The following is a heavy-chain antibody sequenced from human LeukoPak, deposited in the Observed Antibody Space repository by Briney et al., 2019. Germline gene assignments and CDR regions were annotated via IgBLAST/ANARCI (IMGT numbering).Heavy chain of an antibody. CDR3: ARDDGGSTFDI. D-gene: IGHD1-26*01. CDR1: GFTFSRYS. V-gene: IGHV3-21*01. Sequence: GGSLRLSCAASGFTFSRYSMNWVRQAPGKGLEWVSSISSSTYKYFADSVKGRFTISRDNAKNSLYLQMNSLRAEDTAVYYCARDDGGSTFDIWGQGTMVTVSS. CDR2: ISSSTYK. J-gene: IGHJ3*02.